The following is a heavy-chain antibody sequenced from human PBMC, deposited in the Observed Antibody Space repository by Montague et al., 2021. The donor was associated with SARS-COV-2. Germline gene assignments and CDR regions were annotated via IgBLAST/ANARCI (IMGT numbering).Heavy chain of an antibody. J-gene: IGHJ6*02. CDR1: GGSISSSSSY. Sequence: SETLSLTCTVSGGSISSSSSYWGWIRQPPGKGLEWIGSIYYSGSTYYXPSLKSRVTISVDTSKNQFSLKLRSVTAADTAVYYCARVGRQQLVRLSGMDVWGQGTTVTVSS. CDR2: IYYSGST. CDR3: ARVGRQQLVRLSGMDV. V-gene: IGHV4-39*07. D-gene: IGHD6-13*01.